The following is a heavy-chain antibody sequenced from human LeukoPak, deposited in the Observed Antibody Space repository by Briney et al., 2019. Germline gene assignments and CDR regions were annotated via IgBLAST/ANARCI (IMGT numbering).Heavy chain of an antibody. CDR1: GFTFSDHA. CDR3: IRSAYYDRSGYYYDY. CDR2: IQTDGSST. V-gene: IGHV3-74*01. J-gene: IGHJ4*02. Sequence: PGGSLRLSCAASGFTFSDHAMSWVRQAPGKGLVWVSRIQTDGSSTTYANSVKGRFTISRDNAKNTLYLQMNSLRAEDTAVYYCIRSAYYDRSGYYYDYWGQGTLVTVSS. D-gene: IGHD3-22*01.